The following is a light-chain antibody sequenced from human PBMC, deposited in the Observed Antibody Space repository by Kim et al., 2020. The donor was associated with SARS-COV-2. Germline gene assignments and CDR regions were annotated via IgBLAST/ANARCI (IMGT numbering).Light chain of an antibody. CDR2: NVD. CDR1: TGAVTSDYY. J-gene: IGLJ2*01. Sequence: GGTVTLTCASRTGAVTSDYYPTWFQQKPGQAPRALIYNVDNKNSWTPARFSGSLLGGKAALTLSGAQPEDEAEYYCLLYFGGTQGVFGGGTQLTVL. CDR3: LLYFGGTQGV. V-gene: IGLV7-43*01.